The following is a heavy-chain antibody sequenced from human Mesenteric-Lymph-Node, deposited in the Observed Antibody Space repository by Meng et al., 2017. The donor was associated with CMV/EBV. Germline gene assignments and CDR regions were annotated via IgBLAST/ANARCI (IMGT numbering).Heavy chain of an antibody. D-gene: IGHD2-15*01. CDR3: AIVATSAPRGFYYYDMDV. CDR2: ISSSGRSI. V-gene: IGHV3-48*03. Sequence: GGSLRLSCAASGFTFITYEMNWVRQAPGKGLEWVSYISSSGRSIYYADSVKGRFTISRDNAKNSLFLQMNSLRVEDTAVYYCAIVATSAPRGFYYYDMDVWGQGTTVTVSS. J-gene: IGHJ6*02. CDR1: GFTFITYE.